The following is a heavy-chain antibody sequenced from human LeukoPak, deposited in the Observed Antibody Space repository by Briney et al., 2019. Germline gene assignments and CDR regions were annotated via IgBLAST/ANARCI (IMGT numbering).Heavy chain of an antibody. Sequence: PSETLSLTCSVSGGSISSYYWSWIRQPPGKGLEWIGCLYHSGTTTYNPSLKSRITISVDTSRNQFPLKLNSMAAADTALYFCAGGGQWLAFDSWGQGTLVTVSS. D-gene: IGHD6-19*01. CDR2: LYHSGTT. J-gene: IGHJ4*02. CDR1: GGSISSYY. V-gene: IGHV4-59*01. CDR3: AGGGQWLAFDS.